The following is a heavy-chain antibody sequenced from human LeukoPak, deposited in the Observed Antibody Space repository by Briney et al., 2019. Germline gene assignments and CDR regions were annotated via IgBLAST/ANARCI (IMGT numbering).Heavy chain of an antibody. V-gene: IGHV1-58*01. J-gene: IGHJ3*02. CDR1: GFTFTTSA. D-gene: IGHD6-19*01. Sequence: SVKVSCKASGFTFTTSAVQWVRQARGQRLEWIGRIVVGSGNTDHAQKFQGRLTITRDISTSTAYMELSSLTSDDTAVYYCAAVPNASAWYWDDAFDIWGQGTMVTVSS. CDR3: AAVPNASAWYWDDAFDI. CDR2: IVVGSGNT.